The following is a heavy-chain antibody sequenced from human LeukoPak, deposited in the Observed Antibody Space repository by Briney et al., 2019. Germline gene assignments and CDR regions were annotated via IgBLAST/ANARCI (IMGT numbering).Heavy chain of an antibody. V-gene: IGHV3-23*01. CDR3: AKDLTSCNY. CDR1: GFTFSSYG. CDR2: ITGSGENT. D-gene: IGHD2-2*01. J-gene: IGHJ4*02. Sequence: GGSLRLSCAASGFTFSSYGITRVRQAPGKGLEWVSGITGSGENTYYADSVKGRFTISRDNSKNTLYLQMNILRAEDTALYYCAKDLTSCNYWGQGTLVTVSS.